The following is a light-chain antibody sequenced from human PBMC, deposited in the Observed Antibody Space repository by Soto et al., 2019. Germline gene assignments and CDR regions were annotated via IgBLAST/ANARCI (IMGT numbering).Light chain of an antibody. CDR2: DAS. J-gene: IGKJ2*01. V-gene: IGKV1-5*01. CDR1: QSISSW. Sequence: DIQMTQSPSTLSASVGDRVTITCRASQSISSWLAWYQQKPGKAPKLLIYDASSLESGVPSRFSGSGSVTEFNLTISSLQPDDFATYYCQQYNSYPYTFGQGTKLEIK. CDR3: QQYNSYPYT.